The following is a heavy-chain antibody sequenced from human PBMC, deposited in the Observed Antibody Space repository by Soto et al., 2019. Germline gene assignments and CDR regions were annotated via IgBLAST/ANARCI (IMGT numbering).Heavy chain of an antibody. Sequence: QVQLVQSGAEVKKPGSSVKVSCKASGGTFSSYAISWVRQAPGQGLEWMGGIIPIFGTANYAQKFQGRVTITADESTSTAYMELSSLRSEDTAVYYCARASNYYDSSGYYYRWFDPWGQGTLVTVSS. D-gene: IGHD3-22*01. CDR2: IIPIFGTA. CDR1: GGTFSSYA. CDR3: ARASNYYDSSGYYYRWFDP. V-gene: IGHV1-69*01. J-gene: IGHJ5*02.